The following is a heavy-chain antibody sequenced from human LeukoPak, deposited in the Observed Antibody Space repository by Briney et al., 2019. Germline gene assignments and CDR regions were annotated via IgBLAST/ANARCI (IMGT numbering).Heavy chain of an antibody. Sequence: SETLSLTCIVSGGSISSGTYYWTWIRQPAGKGLEWIGRIYTTGSTNYNPSLKSRVTMSIDTSKNQFSLKLSSVTAADTAVYYCARVTTGGYYNCWGQGTLVTVSS. CDR3: ARVTTGGYYNC. V-gene: IGHV4-61*02. J-gene: IGHJ4*02. CDR2: IYTTGST. CDR1: GGSISSGTYY. D-gene: IGHD3-22*01.